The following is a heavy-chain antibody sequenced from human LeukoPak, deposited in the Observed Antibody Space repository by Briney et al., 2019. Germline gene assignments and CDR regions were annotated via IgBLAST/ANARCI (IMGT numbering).Heavy chain of an antibody. CDR1: GGSFSGYY. D-gene: IGHD6-19*01. CDR3: ARGGLAVAHDY. J-gene: IGHJ4*02. Sequence: SETLSLTCAVYGGSFSGYYWSWIRQPPGKGLEWIGEINHSGGTNYNPSLKSRVTISVDTSKNQFSLKLSSVTAADTAVYYCARGGLAVAHDYWGQGTLVTVSS. CDR2: INHSGGT. V-gene: IGHV4-34*01.